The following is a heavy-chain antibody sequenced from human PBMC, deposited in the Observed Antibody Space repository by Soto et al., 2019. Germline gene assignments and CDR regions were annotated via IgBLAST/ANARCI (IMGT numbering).Heavy chain of an antibody. CDR3: ARHLTLVGDAFDI. D-gene: IGHD2-15*01. CDR2: INPNSGGT. CDR1: GYIFIGYY. Sequence: ASVKVSCKASGYIFIGYYMHWVRQAPGQGLEWMGWINPNSGGTNYAQNFQGRVTMTRDTSISTAYLQWSSLKASDTAMYYCARHLTLVGDAFDIWGQGTMVTVSS. J-gene: IGHJ3*02. V-gene: IGHV1-2*02.